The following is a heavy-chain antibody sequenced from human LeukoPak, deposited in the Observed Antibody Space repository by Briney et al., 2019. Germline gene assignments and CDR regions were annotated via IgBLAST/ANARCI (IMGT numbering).Heavy chain of an antibody. CDR3: AYYYGSWNQDY. Sequence: SVKVSCKASGGTFSSYAISWVRQAPGQGLEWMGRIIPILGIANYAQKFQGRVTITADKSTSTAYMELSSLRSEDTAVYYCAYYYGSWNQDYWGQGTLVTVSS. J-gene: IGHJ4*01. CDR2: IIPILGIA. D-gene: IGHD3-10*01. CDR1: GGTFSSYA. V-gene: IGHV1-69*04.